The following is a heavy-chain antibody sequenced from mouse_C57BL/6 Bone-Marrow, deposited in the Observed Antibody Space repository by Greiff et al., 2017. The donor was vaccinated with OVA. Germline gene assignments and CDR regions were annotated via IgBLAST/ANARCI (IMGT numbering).Heavy chain of an antibody. Sequence: EVKLEESGAELVRPGASVKLSCTASGFNIKDDYMHWVKQRPEQGLEWIGWIDPENGDTEYASKFQGKATITADTSSNTAYLQLSSLTSEDTAVYYCTSYGNFDYWGHGTTLTVSS. CDR2: IDPENGDT. V-gene: IGHV14-4*01. CDR1: GFNIKDDY. CDR3: TSYGNFDY. J-gene: IGHJ2*01. D-gene: IGHD2-1*01.